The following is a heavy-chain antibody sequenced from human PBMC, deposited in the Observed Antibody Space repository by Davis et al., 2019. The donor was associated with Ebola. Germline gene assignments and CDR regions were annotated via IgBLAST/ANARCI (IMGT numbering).Heavy chain of an antibody. CDR2: IRSKANSYAT. J-gene: IGHJ4*02. V-gene: IGHV3-73*01. D-gene: IGHD6-13*01. CDR3: TRSSSSWYRGDY. Sequence: GESLKISCAASGFTFSGSAMHWVRQASGKGLEWVGRIRSKANSYATAYAASVKGRFTISRDDSKNTAYLQMNSLKTEDTAVYYCTRSSSSWYRGDYWGQGTLVTVSS. CDR1: GFTFSGSA.